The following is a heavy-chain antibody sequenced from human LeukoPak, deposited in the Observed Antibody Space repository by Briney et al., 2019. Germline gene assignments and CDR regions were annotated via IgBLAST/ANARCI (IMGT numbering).Heavy chain of an antibody. Sequence: GGSLRLSCAASGFTFSSYSMNWVRQAPGKGLEWVSFISSTGSYIYYADSVKGRFTISRDNAKNSLYLQMNSVRAEDTAVYYCAREPIAKGNAFDIWGQGTMVTVSS. V-gene: IGHV3-21*01. CDR3: AREPIAKGNAFDI. D-gene: IGHD1-26*01. CDR2: ISSTGSYI. J-gene: IGHJ3*02. CDR1: GFTFSSYS.